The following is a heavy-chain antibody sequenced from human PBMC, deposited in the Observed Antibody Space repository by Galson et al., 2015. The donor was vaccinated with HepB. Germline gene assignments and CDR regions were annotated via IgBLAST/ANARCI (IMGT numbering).Heavy chain of an antibody. Sequence: LRLSCAASGFSVMNNYMSWVRQAPGKGLEWVSNMYSGGSTYYAESVKGRFTISRDNFKNTLYLQMNSLRAEDTAVYYCARGDDFWSAYANDQWGQGTLVTVSS. J-gene: IGHJ4*02. V-gene: IGHV3-66*02. D-gene: IGHD3-3*01. CDR1: GFSVMNNY. CDR3: ARGDDFWSAYANDQ. CDR2: MYSGGST.